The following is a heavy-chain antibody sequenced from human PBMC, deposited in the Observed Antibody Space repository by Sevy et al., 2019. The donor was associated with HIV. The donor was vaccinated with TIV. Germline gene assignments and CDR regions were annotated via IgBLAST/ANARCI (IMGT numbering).Heavy chain of an antibody. CDR3: ARARPVYGGYDY. V-gene: IGHV3-74*01. CDR2: INSDGSST. CDR1: GFTFSSYW. D-gene: IGHD4-17*01. Sequence: GGSLRLSCAASGFTFSSYWMHWVRQAPGKGLVWVSRINSDGSSTSYADSVKGRFTISRDNAKNTLYPQMNSLRAEDTAVYYCARARPVYGGYDYWGQGTLVTVSS. J-gene: IGHJ4*02.